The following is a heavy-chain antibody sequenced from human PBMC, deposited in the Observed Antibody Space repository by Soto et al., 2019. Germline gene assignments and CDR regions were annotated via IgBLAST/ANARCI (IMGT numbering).Heavy chain of an antibody. CDR1: GFTVSSNY. CDR2: IYSGGST. J-gene: IGHJ4*02. D-gene: IGHD6-19*01. Sequence: EVQLVESGGGLIQPGGSLRLSCAASGFTVSSNYMSWVRQAPGKGLEWVSVIYSGGSTKYADSVKGRFTISRDTSKNTLYLEMNSLRAEDTAVYYCARDTINIAVAGYWGQGTLVTVSS. V-gene: IGHV3-53*01. CDR3: ARDTINIAVAGY.